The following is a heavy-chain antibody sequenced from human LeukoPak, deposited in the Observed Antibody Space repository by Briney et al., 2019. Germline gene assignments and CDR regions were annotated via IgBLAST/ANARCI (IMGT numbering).Heavy chain of an antibody. CDR2: IIPIFGTA. Sequence: GASVKVSCKASGGTFSSYAISWARQAPGQGLEWMGGIIPIFGTANYAQKFQGRVTITADESTSTAYMELSSLRSEDTAVYYCARGGGRDILTGLMAPIFDYWGQGTLVTVSS. J-gene: IGHJ4*02. V-gene: IGHV1-69*13. CDR3: ARGGGRDILTGLMAPIFDY. D-gene: IGHD3-9*01. CDR1: GGTFSSYA.